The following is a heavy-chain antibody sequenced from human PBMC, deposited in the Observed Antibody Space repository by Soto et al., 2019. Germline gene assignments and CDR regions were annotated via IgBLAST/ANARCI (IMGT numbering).Heavy chain of an antibody. CDR3: ARVDYSNLRSTSYYYIDV. V-gene: IGHV4-39*01. CDR1: GGSVRGSRYY. J-gene: IGHJ6*03. Sequence: QLQLQESGPGLVKSSETLSLTCTFSGGSVRGSRYYWGWIRQPPGKGLEWIGSVYFSGNTHYNPSLKSRVTMSLDTSTNQFSLRLSSVTAADTAMYFCARVDYSNLRSTSYYYIDVWGKGTTVTVSS. CDR2: VYFSGNT. D-gene: IGHD4-4*01.